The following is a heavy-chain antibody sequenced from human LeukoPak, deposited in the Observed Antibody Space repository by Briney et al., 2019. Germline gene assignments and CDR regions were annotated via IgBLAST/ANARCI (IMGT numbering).Heavy chain of an antibody. J-gene: IGHJ4*02. CDR1: GFTLSSKW. CDR3: TRSDWFDY. V-gene: IGHV3-74*01. Sequence: GGSLRLSCEASGFTLSSKWMHWVRQAPGKGLVWVSRSKYDGTTTVYAGSVKGRFIISRDNAKNMLYLQMNSLRVEDTAVYYCTRSDWFDYWGPGTLVTVSS. D-gene: IGHD2-21*01. CDR2: SKYDGTTT.